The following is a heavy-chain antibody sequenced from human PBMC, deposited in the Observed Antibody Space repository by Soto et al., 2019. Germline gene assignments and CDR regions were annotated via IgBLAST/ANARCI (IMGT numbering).Heavy chain of an antibody. CDR3: ARDSRYCSGGSCYRYFQH. D-gene: IGHD2-15*01. J-gene: IGHJ1*01. V-gene: IGHV3-7*01. CDR1: GFTFSSYW. CDR2: IKQDGSEK. Sequence: GGSLRLSCAASGFTFSSYWMSWVRQAPGKGLEWVANIKQDGSEKYYVDSVKGRVTISRDNAKNSLYLQMNSLRAEDTAVYYCARDSRYCSGGSCYRYFQHWGQGTLVTVSS.